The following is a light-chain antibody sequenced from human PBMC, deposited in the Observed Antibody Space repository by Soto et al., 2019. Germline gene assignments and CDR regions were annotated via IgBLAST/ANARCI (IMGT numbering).Light chain of an antibody. CDR3: SSYTNSSTLYV. CDR1: SSDVGSYTY. CDR2: EVN. J-gene: IGLJ1*01. Sequence: QSVLTQPASVSGSPRQSITISCTGASSDVGSYTYVSWYQQHPGKAPKLMIYEVNNRPSGVSNRFSGSKSGNTASLTISGLQAEDEADYYCSSYTNSSTLYVFGTGTKVTVL. V-gene: IGLV2-14*01.